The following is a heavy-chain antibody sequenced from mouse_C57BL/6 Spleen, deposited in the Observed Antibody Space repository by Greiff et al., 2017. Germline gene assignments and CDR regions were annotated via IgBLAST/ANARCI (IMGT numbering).Heavy chain of an antibody. CDR1: GFTFSSYA. CDR3: AKDTRDYGADY. Sequence: EVKLVESGGGLVKPGGSLKLSCAASGFTFSSYAMSWVRQTPEKRLEWVATISDGGSYTYYPDNVKGRFTIPRDNAKNNLYLQMSHLQSEDTDMYCWAKDTRDYGADYWGQGTSLTVSS. J-gene: IGHJ2*02. CDR2: ISDGGSYT. D-gene: IGHD1-1*02. V-gene: IGHV5-4*01.